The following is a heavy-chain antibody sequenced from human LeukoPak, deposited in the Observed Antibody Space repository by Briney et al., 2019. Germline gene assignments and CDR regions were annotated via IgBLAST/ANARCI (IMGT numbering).Heavy chain of an antibody. V-gene: IGHV3-30*18. J-gene: IGHJ1*01. D-gene: IGHD4-17*01. Sequence: GGSLRLSCAASGFTFSSFGMHWVRQAPGQGLEWVAVISFDGSNQYYADSVKGRFTIYRDKFKNTVYLQMNSLRAEETAVYYCAKSHPPTVTTEEGEYLQHWGQGTLVTVSS. CDR3: AKSHPPTVTTEEGEYLQH. CDR1: GFTFSSFG. CDR2: ISFDGSNQ.